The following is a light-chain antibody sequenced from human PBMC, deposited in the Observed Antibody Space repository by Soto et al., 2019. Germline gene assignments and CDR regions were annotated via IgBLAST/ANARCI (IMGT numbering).Light chain of an antibody. CDR3: QVRDSSSDHRV. J-gene: IGLJ1*01. Sequence: SYGLTQYLSVAVAPGQTASITCGGDDIGSKSVHWYRQMPGQAPVLVVYGDSDRPSGIPERFSGSNSGNTATLTISRVEAGDEADYYCQVRDSSSDHRVFGSGTKVTVL. CDR2: GDS. CDR1: DIGSKS. V-gene: IGLV3-21*02.